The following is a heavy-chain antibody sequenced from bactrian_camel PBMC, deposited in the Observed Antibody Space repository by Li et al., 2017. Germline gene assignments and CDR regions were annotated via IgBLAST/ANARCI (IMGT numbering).Heavy chain of an antibody. Sequence: VQLVESGGASVQAGGSLRLSCTASGYDGGYYCMAWFRQAPGKECEGVAAIDSDGNADYKDSVKGRFTISQDRTKNILYLQMNDLKDEDTGMYYCAALNSSSGGRFAWCSDFRGQGTQVTVS. D-gene: IGHD1*01. CDR3: AALNSSSGGRFAWCSDF. CDR2: IDSDGNA. V-gene: IGHV3S6*01. CDR1: GYDGGYYC. J-gene: IGHJ4*01.